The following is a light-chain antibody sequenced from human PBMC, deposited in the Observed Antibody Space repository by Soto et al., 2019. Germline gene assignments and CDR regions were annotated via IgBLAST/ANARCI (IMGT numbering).Light chain of an antibody. CDR3: QQANSFPLT. CDR1: QNINSW. Sequence: DIQMTQSPSSLSASVGDRVTXXXXASQNINSWLAWYQQKPGQARKLLIYQASALESGVPSRFSGSGSGTDFTLTISSLQPEDFATYYCQQANSFPLTFGGGTKVDIK. V-gene: IGKV1-12*01. CDR2: QAS. J-gene: IGKJ4*01.